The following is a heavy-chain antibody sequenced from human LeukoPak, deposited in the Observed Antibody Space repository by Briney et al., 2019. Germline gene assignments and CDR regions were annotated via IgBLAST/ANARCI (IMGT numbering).Heavy chain of an antibody. CDR3: AGRLEDIVVVVPANQNGAEYFQR. Sequence: PSETLSLTCTVSGVSISSSYYYWGWNRQPPGKGLEWIGSMYYSGHTYYNPSLQSRVTISVDTSKNQFSLRLSSVTAADTAVYFCAGRLEDIVVVVPANQNGAEYFQRWGQGTLVTVSS. CDR2: MYYSGHT. V-gene: IGHV4-39*01. J-gene: IGHJ1*01. CDR1: GVSISSSYYY. D-gene: IGHD2-15*01.